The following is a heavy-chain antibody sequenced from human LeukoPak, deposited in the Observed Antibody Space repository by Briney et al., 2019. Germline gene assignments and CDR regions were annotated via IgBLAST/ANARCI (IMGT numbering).Heavy chain of an antibody. Sequence: GESLKISCKGSGYSFTSYWIGWVRQMPGKGLEWMGIIYPGGSDTRYSPSFQGQVTISADKSIGTAYLQWSSLKASDTAMYYCARQEELASYGMDVWGKGTTVTVSS. CDR2: IYPGGSDT. J-gene: IGHJ6*04. D-gene: IGHD3-10*01. V-gene: IGHV5-51*01. CDR1: GYSFTSYW. CDR3: ARQEELASYGMDV.